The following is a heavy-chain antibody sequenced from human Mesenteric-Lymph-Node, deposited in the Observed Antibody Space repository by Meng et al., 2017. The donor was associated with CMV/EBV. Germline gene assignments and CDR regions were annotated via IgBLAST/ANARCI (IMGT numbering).Heavy chain of an antibody. V-gene: IGHV3-33*01. CDR3: ARGGTVTTYLAFDI. CDR2: IWYDGSNK. D-gene: IGHD4-17*01. J-gene: IGHJ3*02. Sequence: GESLKISCAASGFTFSSYGMHWVRQAPGKGLEWVAVIWYDGSNKYYADSVRGRSTISRDNAKNSLYLQMNSLRVEDTAVYYCARGGTVTTYLAFDIWGQGTMVTVSS. CDR1: GFTFSSYG.